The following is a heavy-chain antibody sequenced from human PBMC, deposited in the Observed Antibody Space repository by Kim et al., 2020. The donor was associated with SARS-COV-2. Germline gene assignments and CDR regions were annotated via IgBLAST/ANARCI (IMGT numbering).Heavy chain of an antibody. D-gene: IGHD1-26*01. J-gene: IGHJ2*01. CDR1: GYTFTGYY. Sequence: ASVKVSCKASGYTFTGYYMHWVRQAPGQGLEWMGWINPNSGGTNYAQKFQGRVTMTRDTSISTAYMELSRLRSDDTAVYYCARVGRSRGSYSYWYFDLWGRGTLVTVSS. CDR3: ARVGRSRGSYSYWYFDL. V-gene: IGHV1-2*02. CDR2: INPNSGGT.